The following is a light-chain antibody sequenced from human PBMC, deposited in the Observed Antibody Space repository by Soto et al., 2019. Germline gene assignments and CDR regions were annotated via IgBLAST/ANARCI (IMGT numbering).Light chain of an antibody. CDR1: QSVLYSANNKNF. V-gene: IGKV4-1*01. J-gene: IGKJ2*01. CDR3: QQCYSTPPT. Sequence: DIVMTQSPDSLAVSLGERATINCKSSQSVLYSANNKNFLAWYQQKPGQPPKLLIYWASTRESGVPDRFNGSGSGTDFTLTISSLQAEDVAVYYCQQCYSTPPTFGQGTKLEIK. CDR2: WAS.